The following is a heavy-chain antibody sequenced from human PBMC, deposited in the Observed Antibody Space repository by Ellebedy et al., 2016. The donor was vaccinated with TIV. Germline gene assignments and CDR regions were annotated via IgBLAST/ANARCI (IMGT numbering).Heavy chain of an antibody. D-gene: IGHD1-26*01. V-gene: IGHV1-3*01. CDR1: GYTFTSYA. CDR3: ARVRSGSYYDY. Sequence: APVKVSCKASGYTFTSYAMHWVRQAPGQRLEWMGWINAGNGNTKYSQKFQGRVTITRDTSASTAYMELSSLRSEDTAVYYCARVRSGSYYDYWGQGTLVTVSS. CDR2: INAGNGNT. J-gene: IGHJ4*02.